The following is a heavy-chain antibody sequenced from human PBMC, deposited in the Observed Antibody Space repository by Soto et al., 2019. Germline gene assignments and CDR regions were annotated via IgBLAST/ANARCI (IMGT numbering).Heavy chain of an antibody. J-gene: IGHJ4*02. Sequence: GGSLRLSCAASGFTFSSYAMHWVRQAPGKGLEWVAVISYDGSNKYYADSVKGRFTISRDNSKNTLYLQMNSLRAEDTAVYYCARGAAAGTNYWGQGTLVTVSS. CDR3: ARGAAAGTNY. CDR1: GFTFSSYA. V-gene: IGHV3-30-3*01. CDR2: ISYDGSNK. D-gene: IGHD6-13*01.